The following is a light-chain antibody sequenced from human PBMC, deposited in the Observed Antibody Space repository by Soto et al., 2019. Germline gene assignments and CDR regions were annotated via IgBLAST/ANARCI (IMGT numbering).Light chain of an antibody. CDR1: QSISSW. Sequence: DIQMTQSPSTLSASVGDRVTITCRASQSISSWLAWYQQKPGKAPKLLIYDASSLESGVLSRFSGSGSGTEFTLTISSLQPDDFATYCCKQYNSPYTFGQGTKLEIK. CDR3: KQYNSPYT. J-gene: IGKJ2*01. CDR2: DAS. V-gene: IGKV1-5*01.